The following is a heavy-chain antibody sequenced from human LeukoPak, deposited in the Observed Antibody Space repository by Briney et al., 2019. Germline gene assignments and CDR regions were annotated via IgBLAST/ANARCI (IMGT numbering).Heavy chain of an antibody. J-gene: IGHJ4*02. CDR1: GYTFTRYY. D-gene: IGHD2-21*01. V-gene: IGHV1-46*01. CDR2: INPSGGDT. CDR3: ARENGGEDY. Sequence: ASVKVSCKASGYTFTRYYMHWVRQAPGQGLEWMVMINPSGGDTTYAQKLQGRVTMTRDTSTSTVYMELSSLRSEDTAVYYCARENGGEDYWGQGTLVTVSS.